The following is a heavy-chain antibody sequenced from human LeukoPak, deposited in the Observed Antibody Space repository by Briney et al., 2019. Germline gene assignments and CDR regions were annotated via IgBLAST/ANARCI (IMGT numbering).Heavy chain of an antibody. J-gene: IGHJ5*02. CDR1: GWSFSGYC. CDR2: INHSVSA. V-gene: IGHV4-34*01. CDR3: ARGSAGPAAGRWGRHWTDP. D-gene: IGHD6-13*01. Sequence: AKTLTLTCAAYGWSFSGYCWSWIRQAPGKGLEWIGEINHSVSANYNPSLKSQVTISVDTSNNQYSLKLRSVTVADTAVYYCARGSAGPAAGRWGRHWTDPWGQGTPVTVSS.